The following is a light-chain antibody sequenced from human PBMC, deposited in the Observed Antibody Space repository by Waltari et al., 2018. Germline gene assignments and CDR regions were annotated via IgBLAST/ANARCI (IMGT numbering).Light chain of an antibody. V-gene: IGKV3-11*01. CDR3: QQRSNRPLT. CDR1: QSVGSY. J-gene: IGKJ4*01. Sequence: EIVLTHSPATLSLSPGERAPLSCRASQSVGSYLAWYQQKPGQAPRLLIYDASNRATGIPARFSGSGSGTDFTLTISSLEPEDFAIYYCQQRSNRPLTFGGGTKVEIK. CDR2: DAS.